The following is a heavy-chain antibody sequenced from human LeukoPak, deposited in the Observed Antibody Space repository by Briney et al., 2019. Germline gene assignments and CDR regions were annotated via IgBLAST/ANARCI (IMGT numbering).Heavy chain of an antibody. D-gene: IGHD6-19*01. CDR3: VRDRGAVAGIVS. CDR2: INPNSGGT. CDR1: GYTFTGYY. V-gene: IGHV1-2*02. J-gene: IGHJ4*02. Sequence: ASVKVSCKASGYTFTGYYMHWVRQAPGQGLEWMGWINPNSGGTNYAQKFQGRVTMTRDTSISTAYMELSRLRSDDTAVYYCVRDRGAVAGIVSWGQGTLVTVSS.